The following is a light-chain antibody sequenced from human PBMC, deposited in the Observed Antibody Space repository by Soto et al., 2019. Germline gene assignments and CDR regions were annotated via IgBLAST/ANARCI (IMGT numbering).Light chain of an antibody. CDR2: EVS. CDR1: SSDVGGYNY. CDR3: SSYTSSSTYV. J-gene: IGLJ1*01. V-gene: IGLV2-14*01. Sequence: QSALTQPASVSGSPGQSITISCTGTSSDVGGYNYVSWYQQHPGKAPKLMIYEVSNRPPGVPNRFSGSKSGNTASLTISGLQAEDEADYYCSSYTSSSTYVFGTGTKGTVL.